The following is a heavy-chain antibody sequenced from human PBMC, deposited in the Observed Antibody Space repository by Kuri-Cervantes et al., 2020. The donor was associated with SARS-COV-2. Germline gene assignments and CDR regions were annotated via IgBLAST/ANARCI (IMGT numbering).Heavy chain of an antibody. CDR1: GFTFSSYW. Sequence: GESLKISCAASGFTFSSYWMHWVRQAPGKGLVWVSRINSDGSSTSYADSVKGRFTISRDNAKNTLYLQMNSLRAEDTAVCYCARDPVTPGYYYYYGMDVWGQGTTVTVSS. CDR3: ARDPVTPGYYYYYGMDV. J-gene: IGHJ6*02. CDR2: INSDGSST. D-gene: IGHD4-23*01. V-gene: IGHV3-74*01.